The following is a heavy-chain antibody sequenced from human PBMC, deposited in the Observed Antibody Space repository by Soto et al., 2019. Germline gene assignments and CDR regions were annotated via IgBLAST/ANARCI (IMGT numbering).Heavy chain of an antibody. V-gene: IGHV3-23*01. J-gene: IGHJ4*02. Sequence: GGSLRLSCAASGFTFSSYAMSWVRQAPGKGLEWVSAISGSGGSTYYADSVKGRFTISRDNSKNTLYLQMNSLRAEDTAVYYCAKDVGPAFGGVIAEAFFDYWGQGTLVTVSS. CDR3: AKDVGPAFGGVIAEAFFDY. D-gene: IGHD3-16*02. CDR2: ISGSGGST. CDR1: GFTFSSYA.